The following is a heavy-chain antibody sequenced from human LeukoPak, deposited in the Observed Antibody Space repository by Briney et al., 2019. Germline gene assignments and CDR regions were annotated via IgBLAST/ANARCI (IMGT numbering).Heavy chain of an antibody. J-gene: IGHJ4*02. D-gene: IGHD3-10*01. CDR1: GFTFSSYA. CDR2: ISGSGGST. V-gene: IGHV3-23*01. CDR3: ARIYGSGRIDY. Sequence: GGSLRLSCAASGFTFSSYAMTWVRQAPGKGLEWVSAISGSGGSTYYADSVKGRFTISRDNSKNTLYLQMTSLRAEDTAVYYCARIYGSGRIDYWGQGTLVTVSS.